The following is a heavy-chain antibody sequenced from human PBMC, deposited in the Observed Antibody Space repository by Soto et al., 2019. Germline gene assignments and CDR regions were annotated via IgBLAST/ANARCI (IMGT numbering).Heavy chain of an antibody. CDR2: INAGNDNT. J-gene: IGHJ3*02. D-gene: IGHD1-26*01. CDR3: ARDAVWSYRTAFDI. V-gene: IGHV1-3*01. Sequence: ASVKVSCKASGYTFTSYAMHWVRQAPGQRLEWMGWINAGNDNTKYSQKFQGRVTITRDTSASTAYMELSSLRSEDTAVYYCARDAVWSYRTAFDIWGQGTMVTV. CDR1: GYTFTSYA.